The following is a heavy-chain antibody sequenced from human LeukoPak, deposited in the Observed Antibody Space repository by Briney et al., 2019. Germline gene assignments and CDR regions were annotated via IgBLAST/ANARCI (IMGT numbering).Heavy chain of an antibody. J-gene: IGHJ4*02. V-gene: IGHV5-51*01. D-gene: IGHD2-15*01. CDR1: GYSFTSYW. Sequence: GECLKISCKGTGYSFTSYWIGWVRQMPGKGLEWMGIIYPGDSDTRYSPSFQGQVTISADKSISTAYLQWSSLNASDTAMYFCAKSGGSRPLYFDYRGQGALVTVSS. CDR3: AKSGGSRPLYFDY. CDR2: IYPGDSDT.